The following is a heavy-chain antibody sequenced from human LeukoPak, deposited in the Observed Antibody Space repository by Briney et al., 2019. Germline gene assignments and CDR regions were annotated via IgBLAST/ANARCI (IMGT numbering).Heavy chain of an antibody. D-gene: IGHD3-22*01. CDR1: GGSFSGYY. CDR3: ASVYYDSSGSF. V-gene: IGHV4-34*01. Sequence: SETLSLTCAVYGGSFSGYYWSWIRQPPGKGLEWIGEINHSASTNYNPSLKSRVTISVDTSKNQFSLKLSSVTAADTAVYYCASVYYDSSGSFWGQGTMVTVSS. J-gene: IGHJ3*01. CDR2: INHSAST.